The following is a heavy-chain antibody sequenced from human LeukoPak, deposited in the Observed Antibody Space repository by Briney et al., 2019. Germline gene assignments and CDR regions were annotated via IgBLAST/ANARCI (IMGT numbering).Heavy chain of an antibody. J-gene: IGHJ3*02. CDR2: INPNSGGT. Sequence: GASVTVSCKASGYTFTGYYMHWVRQAPGQGLEWMGWINPNSGGTNYAQKFQGRVTMTRDTSISTAYMELSRLRSDDTAVYYCARDGTHITMIVVVEDAFDIWGQGTMVTVSS. CDR3: ARDGTHITMIVVVEDAFDI. V-gene: IGHV1-2*02. D-gene: IGHD3-22*01. CDR1: GYTFTGYY.